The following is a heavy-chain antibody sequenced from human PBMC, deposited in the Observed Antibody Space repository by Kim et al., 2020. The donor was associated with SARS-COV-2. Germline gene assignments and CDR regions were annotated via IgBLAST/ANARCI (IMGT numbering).Heavy chain of an antibody. CDR2: T. J-gene: IGHJ4*02. Sequence: TYSHPSLKSRVTISVDTSKNQFSLKLSSVTAADTAVYYCARQGNYPTGNYWGQGTLVTVSS. V-gene: IGHV4-39*01. D-gene: IGHD1-7*01. CDR3: ARQGNYPTGNY.